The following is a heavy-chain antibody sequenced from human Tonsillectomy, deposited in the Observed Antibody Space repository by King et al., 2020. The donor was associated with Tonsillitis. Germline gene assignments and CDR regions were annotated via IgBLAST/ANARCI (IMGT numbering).Heavy chain of an antibody. CDR2: IRYDGNSK. CDR1: GFTLSSYG. J-gene: IGHJ6*02. Sequence: VQLVESGGGVVQPGGSLRLSCAASGFTLSSYGMHWVRQAPGKGLEWVAVIRYDGNSKYYADSVKGRFTISRDNSKNTLTLEMNSLRAEDTAVYYCAKDSILLYDSCGYYYFSHGMDVWGQGTTVTVSS. CDR3: AKDSILLYDSCGYYYFSHGMDV. V-gene: IGHV3-30*02. D-gene: IGHD3-22*01.